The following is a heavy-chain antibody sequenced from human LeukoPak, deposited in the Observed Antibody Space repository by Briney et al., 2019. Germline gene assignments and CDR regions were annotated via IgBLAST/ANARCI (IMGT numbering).Heavy chain of an antibody. CDR3: AGGLRRNNWFDP. Sequence: SETLSLTCAVYGGSFSGYYWSWIRQPPGKGLEWIGEINHSGSTNYNPSLKSRVTISVDTSKNQFSLKLSSVTAADTAVYYCAGGLRRNNWFDPWGQGTLVTVSS. D-gene: IGHD3-10*01. J-gene: IGHJ5*02. CDR2: INHSGST. V-gene: IGHV4-34*01. CDR1: GGSFSGYY.